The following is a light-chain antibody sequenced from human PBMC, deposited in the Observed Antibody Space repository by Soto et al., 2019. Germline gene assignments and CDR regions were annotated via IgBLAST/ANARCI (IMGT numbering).Light chain of an antibody. CDR2: DAS. CDR1: QRINNW. CDR3: QQYDSFWT. V-gene: IGKV1-5*01. Sequence: DIPMTQSPSTLSASVGDRVTITCRASQRINNWLAWDQQKPGEAPKLLIYDASNLESGVPSRFRGSGSGTEFTLTISNLRPDDFATYFCQQYDSFWTFGQGT. J-gene: IGKJ1*01.